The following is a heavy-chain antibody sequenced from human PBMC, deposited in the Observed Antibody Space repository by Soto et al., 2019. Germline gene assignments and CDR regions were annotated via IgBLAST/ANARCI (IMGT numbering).Heavy chain of an antibody. CDR3: ARGWPYYFDSSGSYFDS. V-gene: IGHV3-7*01. D-gene: IGHD3-22*01. J-gene: IGHJ4*02. CDR1: GFTFCSNW. Sequence: GGSLRLSCAASGFTFCSNWMTSVRHAPGNRLEWRANARLAGGERYYVVSVKGRFSSSRDDAKNSLHLQMNSLRAEDTAVYYCARGWPYYFDSSGSYFDSWGQGHLVTVAS. CDR2: ARLAGGER.